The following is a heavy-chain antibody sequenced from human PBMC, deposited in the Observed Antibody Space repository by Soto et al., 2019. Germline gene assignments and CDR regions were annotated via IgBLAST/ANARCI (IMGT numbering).Heavy chain of an antibody. V-gene: IGHV4-34*01. CDR1: GGSFSGYY. D-gene: IGHD2-21*01. CDR2: INHSGST. Sequence: TLSLTCAVYGGSFSGYYRSWIRQPPGKGLEWIGEINHSGSTNHNPSLKSRVTISVDTSKNQFSLKLSSVTAADTAVYYCARRTADCFDYWGQGTLVTVSS. J-gene: IGHJ4*02. CDR3: ARRTADCFDY.